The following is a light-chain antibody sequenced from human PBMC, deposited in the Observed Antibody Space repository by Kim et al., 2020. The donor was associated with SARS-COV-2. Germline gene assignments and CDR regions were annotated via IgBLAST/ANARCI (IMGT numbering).Light chain of an antibody. CDR2: DAS. V-gene: IGKV1-5*01. CDR3: QQYNVYSYT. J-gene: IGKJ2*01. CDR1: QSISKW. Sequence: SASVGDRVTITCRASQSISKWLALYQHKPGKAPNLLIYDASSLESGVPSRFSGSGSGTEFTLTISSLQPDDYATYYCQQYNVYSYTFGQGTKLEI.